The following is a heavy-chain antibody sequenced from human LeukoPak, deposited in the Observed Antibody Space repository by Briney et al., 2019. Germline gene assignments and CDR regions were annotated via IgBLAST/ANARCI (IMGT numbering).Heavy chain of an antibody. CDR1: GFTFDDYA. D-gene: IGHD1-1*01. Sequence: PGGSLRLSCAASGFTFDDYAIHWVRQAPGKGLEWVSSISSISHYIYYADSVKGRFTISRDNAKDSLYLQMNSLRAEDTAVYYCTRDPATPQPDFFDYWGQGTLVTVSS. CDR3: TRDPATPQPDFFDY. J-gene: IGHJ4*02. V-gene: IGHV3-21*01. CDR2: ISSISHYI.